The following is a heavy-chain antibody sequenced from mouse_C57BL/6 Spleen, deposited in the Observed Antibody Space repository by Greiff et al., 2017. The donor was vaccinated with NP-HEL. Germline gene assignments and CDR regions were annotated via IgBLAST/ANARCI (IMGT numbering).Heavy chain of an antibody. CDR1: GYTFTDYY. Sequence: VQLQQSGAELVRPGASVKLSCKASGYTFTDYYINWVKQRPGQGLEWIARIYPGSGNTYYNEKFKGKATLTAEKSSSTAYMQLSSLTSEDSAVYFCAREIYYDYDGYWYFDVWGTGTTVTVSS. CDR2: IYPGSGNT. J-gene: IGHJ1*03. V-gene: IGHV1-76*01. D-gene: IGHD2-4*01. CDR3: AREIYYDYDGYWYFDV.